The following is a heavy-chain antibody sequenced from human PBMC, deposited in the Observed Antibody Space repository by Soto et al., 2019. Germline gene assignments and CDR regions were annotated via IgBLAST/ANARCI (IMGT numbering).Heavy chain of an antibody. V-gene: IGHV3-23*01. J-gene: IGHJ6*02. CDR3: AKGGYCSSTSCYEDYYYGMDV. CDR1: GFTFSSYA. D-gene: IGHD2-2*01. Sequence: GGPLRLSCAASGFTFSSYAMSWVRQAPGKGLEWVSAISGSGGSTYYADSVKGRFTISRDNSKNTLYLQMNSLRAEDTAVYYCAKGGYCSSTSCYEDYYYGMDVWGQGTTVTVSS. CDR2: ISGSGGST.